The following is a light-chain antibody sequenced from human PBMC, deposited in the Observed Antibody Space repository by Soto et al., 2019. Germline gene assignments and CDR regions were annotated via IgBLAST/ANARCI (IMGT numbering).Light chain of an antibody. CDR1: KTISSW. V-gene: IGKV1-5*02. CDR2: AES. Sequence: NXRSLCPSTLSGLIGACMTIIRWASKTISSWLAWYEQKPGNAXKXXXYAESSLQSGVQSRFSASGSGNDFNINISIMQPEDFASYYSQLCLSSLWTFGQGTQVDI. J-gene: IGKJ1*01. CDR3: QLCLSSLWT.